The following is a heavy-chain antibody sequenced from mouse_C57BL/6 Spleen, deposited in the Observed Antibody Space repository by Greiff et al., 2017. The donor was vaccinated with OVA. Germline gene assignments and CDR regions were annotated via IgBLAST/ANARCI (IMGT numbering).Heavy chain of an antibody. CDR3: TKSSRSPWCAY. D-gene: IGHD1-3*01. J-gene: IGHJ3*01. V-gene: IGHV1-15*01. CDR1: GYTFTDYE. CDR2: IDPETGGT. Sequence: VQLQQSGAELVRPGASVTLSCKASGYTFTDYEMHWVKQTPVHGLEWIGAIDPETGGTAYNQKFKGKAILTADKSSSTAYMELRSLTSEDSAVYYCTKSSRSPWCAYWGEGTLGTVSA.